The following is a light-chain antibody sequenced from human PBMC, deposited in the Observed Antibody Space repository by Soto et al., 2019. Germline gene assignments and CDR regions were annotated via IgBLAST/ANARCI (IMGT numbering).Light chain of an antibody. V-gene: IGKV1-5*02. CDR3: QQYNDYPWT. CDR1: QSVSSR. Sequence: DIQMTQSPSTLSASVGDRVIIICRASQSVSSRLAWFQQKPGKAPKLLIYDASTLEGGVPSRFSGSGSGTEFTLSISSLQPDDFATYSCQQYNDYPWTFGQGTKVDIK. CDR2: DAS. J-gene: IGKJ1*01.